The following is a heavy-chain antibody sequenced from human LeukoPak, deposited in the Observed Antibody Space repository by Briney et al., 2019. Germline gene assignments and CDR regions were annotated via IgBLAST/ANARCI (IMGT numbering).Heavy chain of an antibody. CDR1: GGSFSGYY. CDR3: AREGLNMVRGVIPKEAWGWFDP. Sequence: PSETLSLTCAVYGGSFSGYYWSWIRQPPEKGLEWIGEINHSGSTYYNPSLKSRVTISVDTSKNQFSLKLSSVTAADTAVYYCAREGLNMVRGVIPKEAWGWFDPWGQGTLVTVSS. J-gene: IGHJ5*02. D-gene: IGHD3-10*01. CDR2: INHSGST. V-gene: IGHV4-34*01.